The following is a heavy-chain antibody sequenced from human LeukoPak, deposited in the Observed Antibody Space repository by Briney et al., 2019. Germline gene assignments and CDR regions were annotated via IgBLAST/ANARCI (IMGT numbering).Heavy chain of an antibody. J-gene: IGHJ4*02. Sequence: SETLSLTCIVSGGSISSSYWSWIRQPPGKGLEWIGYVYDGGKTYYNPSLKGRVTISVDTSNNQFSLKVRSVTAADTAVYYCARGGPRTDDYNFDYWGQGILVSVSS. D-gene: IGHD5-24*01. CDR2: VYDGGKT. CDR3: ARGGPRTDDYNFDY. CDR1: GGSISSSY. V-gene: IGHV4-59*01.